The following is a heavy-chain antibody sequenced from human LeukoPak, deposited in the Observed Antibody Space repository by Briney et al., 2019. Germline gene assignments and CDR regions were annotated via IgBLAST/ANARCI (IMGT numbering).Heavy chain of an antibody. CDR2: IYSGGST. CDR3: ATPLLWFGELSTDY. J-gene: IGHJ4*02. Sequence: GGSLRLSGAASGFTVSSNYVSWVRQAPGKGLEWVSVIYSGGSTYYADSVKGRFTISRDNSKNTLYLQMNSLRAEDTAVYYCATPLLWFGELSTDYWGQGTLVTVSS. D-gene: IGHD3-10*01. V-gene: IGHV3-66*01. CDR1: GFTVSSNY.